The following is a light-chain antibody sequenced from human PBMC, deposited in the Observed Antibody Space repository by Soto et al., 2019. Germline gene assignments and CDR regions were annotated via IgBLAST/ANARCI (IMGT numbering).Light chain of an antibody. CDR1: SSDGGGYNY. CDR2: EVS. CDR3: SSYAGSNNFVV. J-gene: IGLJ1*01. V-gene: IGLV2-8*01. Sequence: QSVLSQPPSAFGAPGQTGSISCTGTSSDGGGYNYDSWYQQHPGKAPKLMIYEVSRRPSGVPDRFSGCKSSNTASLTVSGLQAEDAADYYCSSYAGSNNFVVFGTGTKVTVL.